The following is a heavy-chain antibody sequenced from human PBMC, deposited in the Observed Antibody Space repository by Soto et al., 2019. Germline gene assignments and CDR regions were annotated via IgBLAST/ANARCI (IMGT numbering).Heavy chain of an antibody. CDR1: GFTVSSNY. J-gene: IGHJ4*02. CDR2: IYSGGST. V-gene: IGHV3-66*01. Sequence: GGSLRLSCAASGFTVSSNYMSWVRQAPGKGLEWVSVIYSGGSTYYVDSVKGRFTISRDNSKNTLYLQMNSLRAEDTAVYYCARARGSSWYVYYFDYWGQGTLVTVSS. CDR3: ARARGSSWYVYYFDY. D-gene: IGHD6-13*01.